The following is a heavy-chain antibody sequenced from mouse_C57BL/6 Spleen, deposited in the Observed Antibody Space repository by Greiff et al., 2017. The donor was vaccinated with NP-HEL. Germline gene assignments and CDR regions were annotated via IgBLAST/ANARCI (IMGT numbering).Heavy chain of an antibody. CDR1: GYTFTDYE. CDR2: IDPETGGT. Sequence: QVQLQQSGAELVRPGASVTLSCKASGYTFTDYEMHWVKQTPVHGLEWIGAIDPETGGTAYNQKFKGKAILTADKSSSTAYMELRSLTSEDSAVYYCTRSIYYGNYKDYWGQGTTLTVSS. V-gene: IGHV1-15*01. D-gene: IGHD2-1*01. CDR3: TRSIYYGNYKDY. J-gene: IGHJ2*01.